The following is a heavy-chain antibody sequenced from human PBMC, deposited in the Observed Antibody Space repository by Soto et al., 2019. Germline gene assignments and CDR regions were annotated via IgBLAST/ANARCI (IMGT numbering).Heavy chain of an antibody. CDR2: INHSGST. D-gene: IGHD3-10*01. J-gene: IGHJ6*02. V-gene: IGHV4-34*01. CDR1: GGSFSGYY. Sequence: QVQLQQWGAGLLKPSETLSLTCAVYGGSFSGYYWSWIRQPPGKGLEWIGEINHSGSTNYNPSLKSRLTISVDTSKNQFSLKLSSVTAADTAVYSCARRGYYYYGMDVWGQGTTVTVSS. CDR3: ARRGYYYYGMDV.